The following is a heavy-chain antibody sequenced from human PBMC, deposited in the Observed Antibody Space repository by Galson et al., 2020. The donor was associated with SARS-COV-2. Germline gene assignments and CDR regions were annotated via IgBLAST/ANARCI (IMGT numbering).Heavy chain of an antibody. CDR1: GGTFSSYA. CDR3: AREGCSGGSCYSAYYYYGMDV. J-gene: IGHJ6*02. CDR2: IIPIFGTA. V-gene: IGHV1-69*13. Sequence: SVKVSCKASGGTFSSYAISWVRQAPGHGLAWMGGIIPIFGTANYAQKFQGRVTITADESTSTAYMELSSLRSEDTAVYYCAREGCSGGSCYSAYYYYGMDVWGQGTTVTVSS. D-gene: IGHD2-15*01.